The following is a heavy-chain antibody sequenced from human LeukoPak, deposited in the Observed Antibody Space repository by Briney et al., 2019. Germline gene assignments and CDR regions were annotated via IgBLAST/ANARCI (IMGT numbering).Heavy chain of an antibody. CDR3: AYDRFRRWLLPGY. D-gene: IGHD5-24*01. CDR1: GFTFSSYA. CDR2: ISGSGAST. Sequence: GGSLRLSCAASGFTFSSYAMSWVRQGPGKGLEWVSTISGSGASTYYADSVKGRFTISRDNSKNTLYLQMNSLRAEDTAVYYCAYDRFRRWLLPGYWGQGTLVTVSS. J-gene: IGHJ4*02. V-gene: IGHV3-23*01.